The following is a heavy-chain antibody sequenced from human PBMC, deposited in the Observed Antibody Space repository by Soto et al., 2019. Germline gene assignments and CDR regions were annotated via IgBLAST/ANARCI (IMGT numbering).Heavy chain of an antibody. CDR1: GYSVSSNSAA. CDR3: ARGGLIDYDFWSGYPPQDYYGMDV. V-gene: IGHV6-1*01. D-gene: IGHD3-3*01. J-gene: IGHJ6*02. CDR2: TYYRSKWYN. Sequence: SHTLSLPCAISGYSVSSNSAAWNWIRQSPSRGLEWLGRTYYRSKWYNDYAVSVKSRITINPDTSKNQFSLQLNSVTPEDTAVYYCARGGLIDYDFWSGYPPQDYYGMDVWGQGTTVTVSS.